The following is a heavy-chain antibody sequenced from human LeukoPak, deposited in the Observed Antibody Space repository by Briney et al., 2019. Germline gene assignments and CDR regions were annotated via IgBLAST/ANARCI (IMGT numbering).Heavy chain of an antibody. CDR2: ISYDGSDK. CDR3: AKGARGYSSSPIDS. J-gene: IGHJ4*02. V-gene: IGHV3-30*18. Sequence: PGGSLRLSCAASGFTFSSYGMHWVRQAPGKGLEWVAVISYDGSDKFSADSVKGRFTISRDNSKSTLYVQMNSLRAEDTAVYYCAKGARGYSSSPIDSWGQGTLVTVSS. D-gene: IGHD6-13*01. CDR1: GFTFSSYG.